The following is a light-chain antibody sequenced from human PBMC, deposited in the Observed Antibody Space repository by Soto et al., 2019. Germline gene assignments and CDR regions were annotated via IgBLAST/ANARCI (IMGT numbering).Light chain of an antibody. J-gene: IGLJ2*01. V-gene: IGLV2-8*01. CDR1: SSDIGRFNY. CDR2: EVN. CDR3: SSYAGSDFLV. Sequence: SALTQPPSASGSPGQSVTISCTGTSSDIGRFNYVSWYQQHPDKAPKLLISEVNNRPSGIPDRFSGSKSGNTASLTVSGLRPEDEATYYCSSYAGSDFLVFGGGTQLTVL.